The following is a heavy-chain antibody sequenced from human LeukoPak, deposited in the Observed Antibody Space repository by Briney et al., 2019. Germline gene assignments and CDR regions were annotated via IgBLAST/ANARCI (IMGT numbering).Heavy chain of an antibody. D-gene: IGHD2-2*01. Sequence: GGSLRLSCAASGFAFSNYAMSWVRQAPGKGLEWVGRIKSKTDGGTTDYAAPVKGRFTISRDDSKNTLYLQMNSLKTEDTAVYYCTTGIVVVPAATYYYYMDVWGKGTTVTVSS. CDR2: IKSKTDGGTT. CDR3: TTGIVVVPAATYYYYMDV. V-gene: IGHV3-15*01. J-gene: IGHJ6*03. CDR1: GFAFSNYA.